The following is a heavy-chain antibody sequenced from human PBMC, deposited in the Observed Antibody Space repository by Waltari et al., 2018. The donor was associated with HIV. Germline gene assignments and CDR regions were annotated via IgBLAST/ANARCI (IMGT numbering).Heavy chain of an antibody. CDR2: LNANGGAT. V-gene: IGHV1-46*03. Sequence: VHLLQSGPEMRKPGASVTVSCKTSGYSFSNFYIHWVRQAPGQGLVWVGLLNANGGATVYPEAFPTRLTLTADTSTNTAYLQLTDLTPADAATYFCGRGTTNYINYWGQGSLVTVSS. CDR3: GRGTTNYINY. D-gene: IGHD4-4*01. J-gene: IGHJ4*02. CDR1: GYSFSNFY.